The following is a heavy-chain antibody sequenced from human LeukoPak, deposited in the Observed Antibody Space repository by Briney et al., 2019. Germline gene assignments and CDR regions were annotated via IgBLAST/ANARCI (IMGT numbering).Heavy chain of an antibody. J-gene: IGHJ4*02. CDR3: ATKKGPPYSGSYEDYFDY. Sequence: GASVKVSCKVSGYTLTELSMHWVRQAPGKGLECMGGFDPEDGETIYAQKFQGGVTMTEDTSTDTAYMELSSLRSEDTAVYYCATKKGPPYSGSYEDYFDYWGQGTLVTVSS. CDR1: GYTLTELS. V-gene: IGHV1-24*01. CDR2: FDPEDGET. D-gene: IGHD1-26*01.